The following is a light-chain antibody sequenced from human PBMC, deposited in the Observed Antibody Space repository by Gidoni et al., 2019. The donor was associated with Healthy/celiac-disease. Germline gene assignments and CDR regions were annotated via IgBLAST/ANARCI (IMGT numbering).Light chain of an antibody. CDR2: EGS. V-gene: IGLV2-23*01. CDR3: CSRAGV. Sequence: QSALTQPASVSGSPGQSITISCTGTSSDVGSYNLVSWYQQHPGKAPKLMIYEGSKRPSGVSNRFSGSKSGNTASLTISGLQAEDEADYYCCSRAGVFGGGTKLTVL. CDR1: SSDVGSYNL. J-gene: IGLJ2*01.